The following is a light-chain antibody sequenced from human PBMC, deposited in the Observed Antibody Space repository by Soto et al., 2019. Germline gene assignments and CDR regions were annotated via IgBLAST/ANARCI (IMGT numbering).Light chain of an antibody. V-gene: IGKV1-27*01. CDR3: QQYTNVPT. Sequence: DIQMTQSPSSLSASVGDRVTITCRASQGISNYLAWYQQIPGKVPKLLISAASTLQAGPPSRFSGGGSGTDITLTISSLQPEDVATYYCQQYTNVPTFGGGTKVEIK. CDR1: QGISNY. CDR2: AAS. J-gene: IGKJ4*01.